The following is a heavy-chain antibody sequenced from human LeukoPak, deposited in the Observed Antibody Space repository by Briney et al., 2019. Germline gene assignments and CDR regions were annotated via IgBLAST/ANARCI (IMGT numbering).Heavy chain of an antibody. V-gene: IGHV3-74*01. Sequence: GGSLRLPCAASGFTFSSYWMHWVRQAPGKGLVWVAHINNDGSRTNYADSVKGRFTVSRDNAKNMLYLQMNSLRVEDTAVYYCARVRGESPRWFDPWGQGTLVTVSS. D-gene: IGHD3-10*01. CDR2: INNDGSRT. J-gene: IGHJ5*02. CDR1: GFTFSSYW. CDR3: ARVRGESPRWFDP.